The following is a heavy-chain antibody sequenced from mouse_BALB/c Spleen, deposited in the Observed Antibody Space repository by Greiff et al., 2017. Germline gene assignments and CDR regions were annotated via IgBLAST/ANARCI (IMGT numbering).Heavy chain of an antibody. D-gene: IGHD2-13*01. J-gene: IGHJ4*01. V-gene: IGHV14-3*02. CDR1: GFNIKDSY. Sequence: VQLQQSGAELVKPGASVKLSCTASGFNIKDSYMHWVKQRPEQGLEWIGRIDPANGNTKYDPKFQGKATITADTSSNTAYLQLSSLTSEDTAVYCCGRGEYTAAMDYWGQGTSVTVSS. CDR2: IDPANGNT. CDR3: GRGEYTAAMDY.